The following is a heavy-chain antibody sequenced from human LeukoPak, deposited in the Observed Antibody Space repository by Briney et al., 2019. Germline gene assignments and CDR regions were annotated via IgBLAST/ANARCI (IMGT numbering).Heavy chain of an antibody. Sequence: GGSLRLSCAASGFTFSSYWMHWVRQAPGKGLVWVSRINNDGSITGYADSVEGRFTISRDNAKNTLFLQMNSLRAEDTAVYYCARDERSTPLAFDIWGQGTMVTVSS. CDR2: INNDGSIT. CDR3: ARDERSTPLAFDI. V-gene: IGHV3-74*01. J-gene: IGHJ3*02. CDR1: GFTFSSYW. D-gene: IGHD1-1*01.